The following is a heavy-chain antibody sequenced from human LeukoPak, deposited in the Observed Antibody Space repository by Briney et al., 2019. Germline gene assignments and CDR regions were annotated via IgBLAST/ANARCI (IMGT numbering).Heavy chain of an antibody. D-gene: IGHD3-10*01. CDR1: GFTFSSYS. J-gene: IGHJ4*02. CDR2: IYYSGST. V-gene: IGHV4-59*01. CDR3: ARGPRGSSFDY. Sequence: SGGSLRLSCAASGFTFSSYSMNWIRQPPGKGLEWIGYIYYSGSTNYNPSLKSRVTISVDTSKNQFSLKLSSVTAADTAVYYCARGPRGSSFDYWGQGTLVTVSS.